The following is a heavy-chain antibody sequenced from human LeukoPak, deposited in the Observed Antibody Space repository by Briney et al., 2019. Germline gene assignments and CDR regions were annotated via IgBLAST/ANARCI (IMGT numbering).Heavy chain of an antibody. CDR1: GFTFGDYA. J-gene: IGHJ4*02. CDR3: TRVDTATFDY. V-gene: IGHV3-49*04. CDR2: IRSQAYGGTT. Sequence: GGSLRLSCTGSGFTFGDYAMNGVRQAPGKGLEWVSFIRSQAYGGTTEYAASVKGRFTITRDDSRSIAYLQMNSLKNEDTAVYYCTRVDTATFDYWGQGTLVTVSS. D-gene: IGHD5-18*01.